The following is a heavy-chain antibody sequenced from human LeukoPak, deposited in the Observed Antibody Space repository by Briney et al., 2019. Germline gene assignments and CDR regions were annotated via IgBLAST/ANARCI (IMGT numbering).Heavy chain of an antibody. V-gene: IGHV1-24*01. CDR2: FSPGDGET. CDR1: GYSLTELS. J-gene: IGHJ3*02. D-gene: IGHD3-16*01. CDR3: ATRLGEYSSRDAFNI. Sequence: ASVKVSRKVSGYSLTELSMHWVRQAPGKGLEWVGGFSPGDGETIYAQRFQGRVTMTEATSTDTAYMELRSLTYEDTAVYYCATRLGEYSSRDAFNIWGQGTMVTVSS.